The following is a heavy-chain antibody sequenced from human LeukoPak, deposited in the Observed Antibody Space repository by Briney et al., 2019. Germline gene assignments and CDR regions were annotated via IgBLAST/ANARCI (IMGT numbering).Heavy chain of an antibody. CDR1: GGTFSSYA. Sequence: SVKVSCKASGGTFSSYAISWVRQAPGQGLEWMGRIIPILGIANYAQKFQGRVTITADKSTSTAYMELSSLRSEDTAVYYCARVAVAGLHCDYWGQGTLVTVSS. D-gene: IGHD6-19*01. CDR2: IIPILGIA. CDR3: ARVAVAGLHCDY. V-gene: IGHV1-69*04. J-gene: IGHJ4*02.